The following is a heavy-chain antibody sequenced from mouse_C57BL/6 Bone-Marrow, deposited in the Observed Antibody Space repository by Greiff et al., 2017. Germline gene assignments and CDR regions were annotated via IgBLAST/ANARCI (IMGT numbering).Heavy chain of an antibody. CDR1: GFSLTSYG. V-gene: IGHV2-3*01. Sequence: VQGVESGPGLVAPSQSLSITCTVSGFSLTSYGVSWVRQPPGKGLEWLGVIWGDGSTNYHSALMSIQRISKDKSKSQVFLKLHSLPPDDTATYYGAIYDDYYDYAMDYWGQGTSVTV. CDR2: IWGDGST. D-gene: IGHD2-3*01. CDR3: AIYDDYYDYAMDY. J-gene: IGHJ4*01.